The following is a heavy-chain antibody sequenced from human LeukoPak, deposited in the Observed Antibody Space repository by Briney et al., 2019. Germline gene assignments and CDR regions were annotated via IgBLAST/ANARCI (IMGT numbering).Heavy chain of an antibody. J-gene: IGHJ4*02. D-gene: IGHD5-12*01. CDR2: ISGSGGST. CDR1: GFTFSHYA. V-gene: IGHV3-23*01. CDR3: AKDGAATIYYFAH. Sequence: GGSLSLSCAASGFTFSHYAMNWVRQAPGKGLEGVSVISGSGGSTDYADSVKGRFTIARDNSKNTVYLQMNSLRAEDTAIYFCAKDGAATIYYFAHWGQGTLVTVSS.